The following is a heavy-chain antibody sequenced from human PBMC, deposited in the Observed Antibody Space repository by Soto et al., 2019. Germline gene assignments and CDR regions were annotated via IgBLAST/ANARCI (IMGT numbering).Heavy chain of an antibody. Sequence: SVKVSCKASGGTFSSYAISWVRHAPGQGLEWMGGIIPIFGTANYAQKFKGRVTTTADESTSTDYMELSSLRSEDTAVYYYARCYGGMATILYYFDYWGQGTLVTVSS. D-gene: IGHD5-12*01. CDR1: GGTFSSYA. J-gene: IGHJ4*02. CDR2: IIPIFGTA. V-gene: IGHV1-69*13. CDR3: ARCYGGMATILYYFDY.